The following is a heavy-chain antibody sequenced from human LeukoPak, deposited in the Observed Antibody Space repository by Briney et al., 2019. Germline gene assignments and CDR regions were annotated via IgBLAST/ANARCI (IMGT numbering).Heavy chain of an antibody. V-gene: IGHV3-30*18. J-gene: IGHJ4*02. D-gene: IGHD7-27*01. CDR1: GFPYSTYG. Sequence: GGSLRLSCAASGFPYSTYGMHGVRQAPGKGLEWVAVVSYDGSSIYYADSVKGRFTISRDNSKNTLYLQMNSLRGEDTAVYYCTKAHQSRHELGNFYFDYWGQGILVTVSS. CDR2: VSYDGSSI. CDR3: TKAHQSRHELGNFYFDY.